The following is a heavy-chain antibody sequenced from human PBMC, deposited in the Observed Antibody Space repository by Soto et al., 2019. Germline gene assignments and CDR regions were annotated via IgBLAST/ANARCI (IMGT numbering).Heavy chain of an antibody. J-gene: IGHJ6*02. CDR3: ARGPHYSNYVWGYGMDV. Sequence: SETLSLTCNVSGGSISTSGSYWAWIRQPPGKGLEWLANIFYSGSTYYNPSLASRVTVSVDTSKNEFSLKLRSVTAADTAVYYCARGPHYSNYVWGYGMDVWGQGTTVTVSS. CDR2: IFYSGST. D-gene: IGHD4-4*01. CDR1: GGSISTSGSY. V-gene: IGHV4-39*01.